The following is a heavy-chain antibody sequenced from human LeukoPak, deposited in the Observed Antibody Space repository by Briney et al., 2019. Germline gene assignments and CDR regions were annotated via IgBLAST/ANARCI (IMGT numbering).Heavy chain of an antibody. CDR1: GYTFIGYD. J-gene: IGHJ4*02. CDR3: ARGLLAAAATLDY. V-gene: IGHV1-2*02. D-gene: IGHD6-13*01. Sequence: ASVKVSCKASGYTFIGYDMHWVRQSPGQGLEGMGWINPTSGDTNYAQKFQGRLTMTRDTSISTAYMELSRLRSDDTAVYYCARGLLAAAATLDYWGQGTLVTVSS. CDR2: INPTSGDT.